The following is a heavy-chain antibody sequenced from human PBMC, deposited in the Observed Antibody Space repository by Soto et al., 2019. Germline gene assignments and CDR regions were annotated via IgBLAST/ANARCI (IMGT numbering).Heavy chain of an antibody. CDR1: GYTFVGYY. CDR2: LNPNSGGT. D-gene: IGHD3-3*01. J-gene: IGHJ6*02. Sequence: QEQLVQSGAEVKKPGASVKVSCKASGYTFVGYYLHWVRQAPGQGLEWLGWLNPNSGGTNYAQRFQGRVTMTRDESISTASLELSRLKPDDTAVYFCARAADFWRGGGMDLWGQGTTVTVSS. CDR3: ARAADFWRGGGMDL. V-gene: IGHV1-2*02.